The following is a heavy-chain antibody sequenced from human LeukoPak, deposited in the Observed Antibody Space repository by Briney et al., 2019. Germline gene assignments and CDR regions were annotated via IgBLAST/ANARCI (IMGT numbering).Heavy chain of an antibody. CDR1: GYTFTSYD. D-gene: IGHD1-26*01. V-gene: IGHV1-8*03. Sequence: GASVKVSCKASGYTFTSYDINWVRQATGQGLEWMGWMNPNSGNTGYAQKFQDRVTITRNTSISTAYMELSSLRSEDTAVYYCARGLLEGDYMDVWGKGTTVTVSS. CDR3: ARGLLEGDYMDV. J-gene: IGHJ6*03. CDR2: MNPNSGNT.